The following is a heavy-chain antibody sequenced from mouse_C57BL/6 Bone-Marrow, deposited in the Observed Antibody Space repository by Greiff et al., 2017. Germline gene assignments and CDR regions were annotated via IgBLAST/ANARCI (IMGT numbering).Heavy chain of an antibody. J-gene: IGHJ2*01. V-gene: IGHV1-64*01. D-gene: IGHD3-2*02. Sequence: VQLKESGAELVKPGASVKLSCKASGYTFTSYWMHWVKQRPGQGLEWIGMIHPNSGSTNYNEKFKSKATLTVDKSSSTAYMQLSSLTSEDSAVYYCARRLRLREYWGQGTTLTVSS. CDR3: ARRLRLREY. CDR2: IHPNSGST. CDR1: GYTFTSYW.